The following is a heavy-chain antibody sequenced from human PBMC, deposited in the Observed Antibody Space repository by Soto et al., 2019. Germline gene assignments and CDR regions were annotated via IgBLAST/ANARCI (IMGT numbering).Heavy chain of an antibody. J-gene: IGHJ4*02. V-gene: IGHV4-34*01. CDR3: AMPYYGSGSYYNVGRPRKAEDY. CDR1: GGSFSGYY. D-gene: IGHD3-10*01. CDR2: INHSGST. Sequence: QVQLQQWGAGLLKPSETLSLTCAVYGGSFSGYYWSWIRQPPGKGLEWIGEINHSGSTNYTPFLKFRVTISVATRKTQFSLRVSSVTGADTAVYYCAMPYYGSGSYYNVGRPRKAEDYWGQVTLVTVSS.